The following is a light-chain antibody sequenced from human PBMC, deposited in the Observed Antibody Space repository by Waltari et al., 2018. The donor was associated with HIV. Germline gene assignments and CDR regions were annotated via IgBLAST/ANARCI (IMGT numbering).Light chain of an antibody. CDR2: GNI. CDR3: AAWDDSLSGFV. J-gene: IGLJ1*01. V-gene: IGLV1-47*01. Sequence: QSVLTQPPSASETPGQRVTISCSGSSSNIGSNYVYWYQQLPGPAPKLLIYGNIHRPSGVPGRFSGSKSGTSASLAISGLRSEDEADYYCAAWDDSLSGFVFGTGTKVTVL. CDR1: SSNIGSNY.